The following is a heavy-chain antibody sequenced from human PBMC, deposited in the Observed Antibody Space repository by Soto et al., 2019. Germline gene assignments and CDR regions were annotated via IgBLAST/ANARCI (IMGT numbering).Heavy chain of an antibody. D-gene: IGHD3-9*01. CDR2: IYWNDDK. CDR3: AHSPPPYYDILTGYSGGWEVFDY. CDR1: GFSLSTSGVG. Sequence: QITLKGSGPTLVKPTQTLTLTCTFSGFSLSTSGVGVGWIRQPPGKALEWLALIYWNDDKRYSPSLKSRLTITKDTSKNQVVLTMTNMDPVDTATYYCAHSPPPYYDILTGYSGGWEVFDYWGQGTLVTVSS. V-gene: IGHV2-5*01. J-gene: IGHJ4*02.